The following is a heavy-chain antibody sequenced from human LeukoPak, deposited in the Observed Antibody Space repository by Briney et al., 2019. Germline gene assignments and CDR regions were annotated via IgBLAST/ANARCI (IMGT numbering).Heavy chain of an antibody. CDR3: TRDALFGSGRTHLDF. V-gene: IGHV3-74*01. Sequence: PGGSLRLSCAASGFTFSNYWMHWVRQAPGKGLVWVSRINTDGSSTGYADSVKGRFTISRDNAKNSLSLQMNSLNVDDTGVYFCTRDALFGSGRTHLDFWGQGTLVSVSS. CDR1: GFTFSNYW. D-gene: IGHD3-10*01. CDR2: INTDGSST. J-gene: IGHJ4*02.